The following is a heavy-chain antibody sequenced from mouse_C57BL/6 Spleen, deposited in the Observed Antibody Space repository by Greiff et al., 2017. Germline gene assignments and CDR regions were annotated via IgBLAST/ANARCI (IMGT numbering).Heavy chain of an antibody. CDR3: ARGYYSNSFDY. CDR1: GYAFSSYW. V-gene: IGHV1-80*01. D-gene: IGHD2-5*01. CDR2: IYPGDGDT. Sequence: VHLVESGAELVKPGASVKISCKASGYAFSSYWMNWVKQRPGKGLEWIGQIYPGDGDTNYNGKFKGKATLTADKSSSTAYMQLSSLTSEDSAVYFCARGYYSNSFDYWGQGTTLTVSS. J-gene: IGHJ2*01.